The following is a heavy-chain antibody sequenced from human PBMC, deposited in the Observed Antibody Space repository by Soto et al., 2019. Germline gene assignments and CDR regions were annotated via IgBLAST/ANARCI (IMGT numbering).Heavy chain of an antibody. J-gene: IGHJ4*02. CDR2: ISTTSTYI. V-gene: IGHV3-21*01. D-gene: IGHD1-26*01. CDR3: ARDGIVGTTDFFDY. CDR1: GFIFSGYS. Sequence: LRLSCAGSGFIFSGYSMNWVRQAPGKGLEWVSSISTTSTYIYYADSVKGRFTVSRDNAKNSLYLQMTGLRPEDTAMYYCARDGIVGTTDFFDYWGQGTLVTVSS.